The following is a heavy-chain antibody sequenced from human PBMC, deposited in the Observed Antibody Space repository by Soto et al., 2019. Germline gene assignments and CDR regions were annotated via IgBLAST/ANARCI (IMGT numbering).Heavy chain of an antibody. D-gene: IGHD3-9*01. CDR2: IYYSGST. CDR3: ARLDLVILTGYQYYFDY. J-gene: IGHJ4*02. Sequence: PSETLSLTCTVSGGSISSSSYYWGWIRQPPGKGLEWIGSIYYSGSTYYNPSLKSRVTISVDTSKNQFSLKLSSVTAADTAVYYCARLDLVILTGYQYYFDYWGQGTLVTVSS. V-gene: IGHV4-39*01. CDR1: GGSISSSSYY.